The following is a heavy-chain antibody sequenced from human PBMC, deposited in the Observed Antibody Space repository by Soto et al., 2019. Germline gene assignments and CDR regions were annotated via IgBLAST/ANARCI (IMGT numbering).Heavy chain of an antibody. CDR2: IYYSGST. J-gene: IGHJ5*02. CDR1: GGSISXGGYY. CDR3: ARDDYYDSNNGFDP. V-gene: IGHV4-31*03. Sequence: SATLSLTCTVSGGSISXGGYYWRWIRQHPGKGLDWIGSIYYSGSTYYNPSLTSRVTISVNTSKNQVSLKLTSVTAADAGVSYCARDDYYDSNNGFDPVGQGILVTVAS. D-gene: IGHD3-9*01.